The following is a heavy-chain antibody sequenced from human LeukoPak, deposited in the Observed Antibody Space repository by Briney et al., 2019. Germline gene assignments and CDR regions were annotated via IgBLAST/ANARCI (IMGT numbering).Heavy chain of an antibody. Sequence: GGSLRLSCAVSGITLSNYGMSWVRQAPGKGLEWVAGISGSGGRTNYADAAKGRFTISRDNAKNSLYLQMNSLRAEDTAVYYCARADMATTYYYYYYMNVWGKGTTVTVSS. CDR1: GITLSNYG. CDR2: ISGSGGRT. J-gene: IGHJ6*03. CDR3: ARADMATTYYYYYYMNV. D-gene: IGHD5-24*01. V-gene: IGHV3-23*01.